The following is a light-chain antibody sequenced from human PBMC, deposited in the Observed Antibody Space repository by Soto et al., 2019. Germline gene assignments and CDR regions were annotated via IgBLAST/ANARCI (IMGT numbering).Light chain of an antibody. CDR1: QNVGSN. J-gene: IGKJ5*01. Sequence: EIVMTQSPATLSVSPGEGAILSCRASQNVGSNLAWYQQKPGQAPRLLIYGTSTRATGVPARFSGSGSGTEFTLTISSLQPEDVATYFCQSYDSARPTFGQGTRLDIK. CDR2: GTS. CDR3: QSYDSARPT. V-gene: IGKV3-15*01.